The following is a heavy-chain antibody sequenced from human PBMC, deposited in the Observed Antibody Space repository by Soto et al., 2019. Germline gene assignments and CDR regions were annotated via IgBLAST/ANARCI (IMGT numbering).Heavy chain of an antibody. D-gene: IGHD3-10*01. Sequence: GGSLRLSCGASGVSISRYGMHWVRQAPGKGLEWVAVIWYDGSNKYYADSVKGRFTISRDSSKNRLYLQMNSLRAEDTAVYYCARDPKVTMVRGVIPAFNIWGQGTMVTVSS. CDR2: IWYDGSNK. CDR1: GVSISRYG. J-gene: IGHJ3*02. V-gene: IGHV3-33*01. CDR3: ARDPKVTMVRGVIPAFNI.